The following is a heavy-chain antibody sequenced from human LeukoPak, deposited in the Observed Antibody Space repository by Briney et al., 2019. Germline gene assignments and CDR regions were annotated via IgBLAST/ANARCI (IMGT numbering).Heavy chain of an antibody. CDR1: GFTFSSYG. CDR2: ISYDGSNK. D-gene: IGHD2-2*02. J-gene: IGHJ6*02. Sequence: PGGSLRLSCAASGFTFSSYGMHWVRQAPGEGLEWVAVISYDGSNKYYADSVKGRFTISRDNSKNTLYLQMNSLRAEDTAVYYCATLGYCSSTSCYTHYYYYGMDVWGQGTTVTVSS. CDR3: ATLGYCSSTSCYTHYYYYGMDV. V-gene: IGHV3-30*03.